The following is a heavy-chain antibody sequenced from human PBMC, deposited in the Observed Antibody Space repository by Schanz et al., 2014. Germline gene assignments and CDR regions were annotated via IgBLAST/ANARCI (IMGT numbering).Heavy chain of an antibody. Sequence: AASGFIFSSYGMHWVRQAPGEALEWVSCISSSPSTMYYADSVKGRFTISRNYAENSRKLLMNSVTVGYTAAYHGAIGRSGMDGWGQGARVNVFS. D-gene: IGHD5-12*01. CDR2: ISSSPSTM. CDR1: GFIFSSYG. J-gene: IGHJ1*01. V-gene: IGHV3-48*04. CDR3: AIGRSGMDG.